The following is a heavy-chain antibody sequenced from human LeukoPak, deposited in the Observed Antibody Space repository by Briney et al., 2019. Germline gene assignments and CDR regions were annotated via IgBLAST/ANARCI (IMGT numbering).Heavy chain of an antibody. D-gene: IGHD3-3*01. Sequence: SVKVSCKASGGTFSSYAISWVRQALGQGLEWMGGIIPIFGTANYAQKFQGRVTITTDESTSTAYMELSSLRSEDTAVYYCARGFLLWSGPLDYWGQGTLVTVSS. CDR3: ARGFLLWSGPLDY. CDR2: IIPIFGTA. J-gene: IGHJ4*02. V-gene: IGHV1-69*05. CDR1: GGTFSSYA.